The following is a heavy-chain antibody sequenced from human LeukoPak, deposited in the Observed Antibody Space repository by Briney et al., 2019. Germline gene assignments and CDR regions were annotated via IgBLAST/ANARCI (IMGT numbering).Heavy chain of an antibody. Sequence: GGSLRLSCTTSGFSFADHAMSWVRQAPGKGLEWVGFIRSKAYRGTTEYAASVKGRFTISRDDSNSILYSQLHSLKTEDTALYYCARGRIKLCIHNAMDVWGQGATVTVSS. CDR3: ARGRIKLCIHNAMDV. CDR1: GFSFADHA. D-gene: IGHD5-18*01. V-gene: IGHV3-49*04. CDR2: IRSKAYRGTT. J-gene: IGHJ6*02.